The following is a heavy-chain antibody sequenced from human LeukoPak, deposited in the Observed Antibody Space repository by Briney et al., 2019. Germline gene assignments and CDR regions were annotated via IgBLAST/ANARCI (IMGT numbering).Heavy chain of an antibody. CDR1: GYTFTSYG. D-gene: IGHD5-12*01. CDR2: ISAYNGNT. J-gene: IGHJ5*02. CDR3: ARDRRGSGDDPGVWFDP. V-gene: IGHV1-18*01. Sequence: GASVKVSCKASGYTFTSYGISWVRQAPGQGLEWMGWISAYNGNTNYAQKLRGRVTMTTDTSTTTAYMELRSLRSDDTAVYYCARDRRGSGDDPGVWFDPWGQGTLVTVSS.